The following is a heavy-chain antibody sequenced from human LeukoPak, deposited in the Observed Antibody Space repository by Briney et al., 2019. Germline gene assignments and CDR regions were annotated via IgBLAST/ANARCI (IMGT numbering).Heavy chain of an antibody. V-gene: IGHV1-18*01. CDR2: ISASNGKI. Sequence: ASVKVSCKASGYTFTSYGITWVRQAPGQGFEWMGWISASNGKINYAQNLQGRVTMTTDTSTSTVYMELRSLRSDDTAVYYCARDRRFLWELRIEDASDIWGQGTMVTVSA. J-gene: IGHJ3*02. D-gene: IGHD1-26*01. CDR3: ARDRRFLWELRIEDASDI. CDR1: GYTFTSYG.